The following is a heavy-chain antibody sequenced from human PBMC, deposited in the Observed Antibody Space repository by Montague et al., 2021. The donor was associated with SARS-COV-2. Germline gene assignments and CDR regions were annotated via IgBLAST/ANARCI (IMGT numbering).Heavy chain of an antibody. CDR2: IYYSGST. J-gene: IGHJ4*01. V-gene: IGHV4-39*01. Sequence: SETLSLTCDVSGVSINNNNYYWGWIRQPPGKGLEWIGTIYYSGSTYHNPSLKSRVTISVDTSKNQFSLRVRSVTAADTAVYYCARHLFSFSDSGTLGYFDYWGHGTLVAVSS. D-gene: IGHD3-10*01. CDR3: ARHLFSFSDSGTLGYFDY. CDR1: GVSINNNNYY.